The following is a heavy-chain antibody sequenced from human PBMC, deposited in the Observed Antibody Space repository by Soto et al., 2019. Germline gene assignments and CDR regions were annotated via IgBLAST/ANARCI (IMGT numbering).Heavy chain of an antibody. CDR2: FYPGDSDA. J-gene: IGHJ6*02. V-gene: IGHV5-51*01. D-gene: IGHD2-21*01. CDR3: ARHMDCSGRDCSPGYYYGMDV. Sequence: GESLKISCKGSGYRFTNYWIAWVRQMPGKGLEWMGVFYPGDSDARYNPSLEGQVTFSADKSISTAYLQWSSLKASDTAMYYCARHMDCSGRDCSPGYYYGMDVWGPGTTVTVSS. CDR1: GYRFTNYW.